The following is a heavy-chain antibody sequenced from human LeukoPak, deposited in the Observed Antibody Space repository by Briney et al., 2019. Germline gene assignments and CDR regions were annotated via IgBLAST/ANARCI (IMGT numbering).Heavy chain of an antibody. CDR3: ARLPYCSGGSCYTDY. V-gene: IGHV1-2*06. Sequence: ASVKVSCKVSGYTLTELSMHWVRQAPGQGLEWMGRINPNSGGTNYAQKFQGRVTMTRDTSISTAYMELSRLRSDDTAVYYCARLPYCSGGSCYTDYWGQGTLVTVSS. D-gene: IGHD2-15*01. CDR1: GYTLTELS. CDR2: INPNSGGT. J-gene: IGHJ4*02.